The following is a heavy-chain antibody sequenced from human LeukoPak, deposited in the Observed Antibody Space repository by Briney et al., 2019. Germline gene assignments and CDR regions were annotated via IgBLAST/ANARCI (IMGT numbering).Heavy chain of an antibody. V-gene: IGHV1-8*01. CDR1: GYTFTSYD. CDR2: MNPNSGNT. D-gene: IGHD6-19*01. Sequence: ASVKVSCKASGYTFTSYDINWVRQATGQGLEWMGWMNPNSGNTGYAQKFQGRVTMTRNTSISTAYMELSSLRSEDTAAYYCARWRQPQWLVAGKAVGAFDIWGQGTMVTVSS. CDR3: ARWRQPQWLVAGKAVGAFDI. J-gene: IGHJ3*02.